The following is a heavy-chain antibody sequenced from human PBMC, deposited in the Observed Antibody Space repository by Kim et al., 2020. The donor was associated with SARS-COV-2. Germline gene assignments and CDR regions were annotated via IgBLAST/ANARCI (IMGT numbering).Heavy chain of an antibody. CDR3: ATFVAVAGSYWYFDL. J-gene: IGHJ2*01. D-gene: IGHD6-19*01. Sequence: QKFQGRVTMTEDTSTDTAYMELSSLRSEDTAVYYCATFVAVAGSYWYFDLWGRGTLVTVSS. V-gene: IGHV1-24*01.